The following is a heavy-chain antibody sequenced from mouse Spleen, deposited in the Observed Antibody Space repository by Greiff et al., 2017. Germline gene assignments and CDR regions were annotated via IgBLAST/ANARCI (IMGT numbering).Heavy chain of an antibody. CDR2: INPSTGGT. J-gene: IGHJ4*01. V-gene: IGHV1-42*01. CDR3: ARYYGDVLYAMDY. CDR1: GYSFTGYY. D-gene: IGHD1-2*01. Sequence: EVQLQQSGPELVKPGASVKISCKASGYSFTGYYMNWVKQSPEKSLEWIGEINPSTGGTTYNQKFKAKATLTVDKSSSTAYMQLKSLTSEDSAVYYCARYYGDVLYAMDYWGLGTSVTVSS.